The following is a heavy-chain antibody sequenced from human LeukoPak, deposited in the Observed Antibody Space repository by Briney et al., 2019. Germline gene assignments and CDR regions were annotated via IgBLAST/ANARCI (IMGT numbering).Heavy chain of an antibody. CDR2: ISYDGTNK. CDR3: ARTTVAPYYFDY. V-gene: IGHV3-30*01. Sequence: GGSLRLSCAASGFTFSSYAMHWVRQAPGKGLEWVAVISYDGTNKYYADSVKGRFTISRDNSKNTLYLQMNSLRAEDTAVYYCARTTVAPYYFDYWGQGTLVTVSS. CDR1: GFTFSSYA. D-gene: IGHD4-23*01. J-gene: IGHJ4*02.